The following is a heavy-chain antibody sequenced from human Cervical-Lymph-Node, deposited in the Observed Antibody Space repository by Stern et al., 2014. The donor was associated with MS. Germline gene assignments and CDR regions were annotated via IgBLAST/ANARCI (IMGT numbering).Heavy chain of an antibody. J-gene: IGHJ4*02. CDR2: SNPGDGTT. CDR1: GYTFTSYY. Sequence: DQLVESGAEVKKPGASVRISCKTSGYTFTSYYMHWVRQAPGHGLEWMGISNPGDGTTRFVQKFQGRVTMTSDTSTSTVYMDLSSLTSEDTAVYYCARSRVVARPLDYWGQGTLVTVSS. D-gene: IGHD2-15*01. V-gene: IGHV1-46*01. CDR3: ARSRVVARPLDY.